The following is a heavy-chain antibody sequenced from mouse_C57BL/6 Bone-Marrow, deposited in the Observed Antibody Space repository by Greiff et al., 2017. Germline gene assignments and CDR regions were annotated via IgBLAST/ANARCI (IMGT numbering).Heavy chain of an antibody. Sequence: VHLVESGAELVRPGASVTLSCKASGYTFTDYEMHWVKQTPVQGLEWIGAIDPETGGTAYNQTFKGKAILTADKSSSTAYMELRSLTSEDSAVYYCTSDGYYDYAMDYWGQGTSVTVSS. V-gene: IGHV1-15*01. D-gene: IGHD2-3*01. CDR3: TSDGYYDYAMDY. CDR1: GYTFTDYE. J-gene: IGHJ4*01. CDR2: IDPETGGT.